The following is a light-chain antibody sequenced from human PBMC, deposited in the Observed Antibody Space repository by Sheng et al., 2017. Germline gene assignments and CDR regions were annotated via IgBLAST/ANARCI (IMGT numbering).Light chain of an antibody. CDR2: LGS. Sequence: DTVMTQSPLSLTVTPGEPASISCRSSQSLLHSNGYNYLDWYLQKPGQSPQLLIYLGSNRASGVPDRFSGSGSGTDFTLKISRVEAEDVGVYYCMQALQTPTFGGGTKVESK. CDR1: QSLLHSNGYNY. J-gene: IGKJ4*01. V-gene: IGKV2-28*01. CDR3: MQALQTPT.